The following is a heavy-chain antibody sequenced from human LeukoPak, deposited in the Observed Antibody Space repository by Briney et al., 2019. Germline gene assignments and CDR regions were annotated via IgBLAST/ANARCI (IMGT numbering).Heavy chain of an antibody. Sequence: GASLRLSCVASGFRFSSHAMTWVRQAPGKGLECVSGFSDSAGSTYYAGSVEGRFTISRDNSKNTLYLDMNSLRAEDTAVYFCAKVYATGWSYFDYWGQGTLVTVSS. D-gene: IGHD6-19*01. J-gene: IGHJ4*02. CDR1: GFRFSSHA. V-gene: IGHV3-23*01. CDR3: AKVYATGWSYFDY. CDR2: FSDSAGST.